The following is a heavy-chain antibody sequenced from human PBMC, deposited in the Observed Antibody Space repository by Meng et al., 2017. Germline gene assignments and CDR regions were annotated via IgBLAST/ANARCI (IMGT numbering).Heavy chain of an antibody. CDR2: IKQDGSEK. J-gene: IGHJ4*02. CDR1: GFTFSSYW. D-gene: IGHD3-16*02. Sequence: GESLKISCAASGFTFSSYWMSWVRQAPGKGLEWVANIKQDGSEKYYVDSVKGRFTISRDNAKNSLYLQMNSLRAEDTAVYYCASQKNTYYDYVWGSYRTFGFDYWGQG. V-gene: IGHV3-7*01. CDR3: ASQKNTYYDYVWGSYRTFGFDY.